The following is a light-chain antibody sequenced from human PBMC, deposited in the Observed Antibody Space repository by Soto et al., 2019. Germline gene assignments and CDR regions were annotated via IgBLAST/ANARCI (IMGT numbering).Light chain of an antibody. CDR1: SGYSNYK. CDR2: VGTGGIVG. Sequence: QSVLTQPPSASASLGASVTLTCTLTSGYSNYKVDWYQQRPGKGPRFVMRVGTGGIVGSKGDGIPDRFSVLGSGLNRYLTIKNFQEEDESDCHCGADHGSGSKFVQVLGGGTKLTVL. V-gene: IGLV9-49*01. CDR3: GADHGSGSKFVQV. J-gene: IGLJ2*01.